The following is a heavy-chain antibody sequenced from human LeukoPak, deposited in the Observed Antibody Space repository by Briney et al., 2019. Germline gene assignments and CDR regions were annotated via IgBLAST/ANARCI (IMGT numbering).Heavy chain of an antibody. CDR2: ISGSGGST. Sequence: EGSLRLSCAASGFTFSSYAMSWVRQAPGKGLEWVSAISGSGGSTYYADSVKGRFTISRDNSKNTLYLQVNSLRAEDTAVYYCANSYSSGWYRLFDYWGQGTLVTVSS. CDR1: GFTFSSYA. D-gene: IGHD6-19*01. CDR3: ANSYSSGWYRLFDY. J-gene: IGHJ4*02. V-gene: IGHV3-23*01.